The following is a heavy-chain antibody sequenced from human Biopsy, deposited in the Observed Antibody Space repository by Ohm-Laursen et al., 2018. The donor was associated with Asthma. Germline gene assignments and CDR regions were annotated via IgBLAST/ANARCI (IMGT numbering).Heavy chain of an antibody. V-gene: IGHV3-30*18. CDR2: ISFDGSNK. CDR3: AKDVFPGWELRRGPDY. CDR1: GFSFSNYG. Sequence: SLRLSCAASGFSFSNYGMHWVRQAPGKGLDWVAVISFDGSNKDFADSVKGRFTISRDNSKNTMYLEMNSLRAEDTAVYYCAKDVFPGWELRRGPDYWGQGTLVTVSS. D-gene: IGHD1-26*01. J-gene: IGHJ4*02.